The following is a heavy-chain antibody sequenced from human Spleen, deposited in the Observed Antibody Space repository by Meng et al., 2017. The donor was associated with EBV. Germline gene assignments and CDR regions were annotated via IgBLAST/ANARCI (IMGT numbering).Heavy chain of an antibody. CDR2: IVPIFGTT. V-gene: IGHV1-69*06. J-gene: IGHJ4*02. D-gene: IGHD4-23*01. Sequence: LVQAGAEVRKPGSSVKVSCKSSGDTFNNYAFSWVRLAPGQGLEWIGGIVPIFGTTNYAQKFQDRLTITADKSTSRLYMELSSLRSDDTGVYFCARQDGGGYSGYFDCWGQGTLVTVSS. CDR3: ARQDGGGYSGYFDC. CDR1: GDTFNNYA.